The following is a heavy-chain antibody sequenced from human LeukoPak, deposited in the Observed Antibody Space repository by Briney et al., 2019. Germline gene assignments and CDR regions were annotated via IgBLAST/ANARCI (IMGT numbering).Heavy chain of an antibody. CDR3: ARGEDSSSWPAVYYYGMDV. Sequence: SETLSLTCTVSGGSISNYYWGWIRQPPGKGLEWIGSIYYSGSTYYNPSLKSRVTISVDTSKNQFSLKLSSVTAADTAVYYCARGEDSSSWPAVYYYGMDVWGQGTTVTVSS. V-gene: IGHV4-39*01. J-gene: IGHJ6*02. D-gene: IGHD6-13*01. CDR2: IYYSGST. CDR1: GGSISNYY.